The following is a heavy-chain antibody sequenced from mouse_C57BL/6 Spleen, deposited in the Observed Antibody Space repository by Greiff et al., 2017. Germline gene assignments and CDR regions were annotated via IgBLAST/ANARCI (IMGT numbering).Heavy chain of an antibody. CDR1: GYAFTHYL. V-gene: IGHV1-54*01. J-gene: IGHJ2*01. CDR3: ARGGLLLRLDY. CDR2: INPGSGGT. Sequence: QVQLQQPGAELVRPGTSVKVSCKASGYAFTHYLIEWVKQRPGQGLEWIGVINPGSGGTNYNEKFKGKATLTADKSSSTAYMQLSSLTSEDSAVYFCARGGLLLRLDYWGQGTTLTVSS. D-gene: IGHD1-1*01.